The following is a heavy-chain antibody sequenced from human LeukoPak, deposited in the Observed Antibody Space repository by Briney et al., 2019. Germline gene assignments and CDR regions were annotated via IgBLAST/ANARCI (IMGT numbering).Heavy chain of an antibody. D-gene: IGHD2-2*01. V-gene: IGHV1-2*02. CDR2: INPNGGGT. J-gene: IGHJ4*02. CDR1: GYTFTGYY. Sequence: ASVKVSCKASGYTFTGYYMHWVRQAPGQGLEWMGWINPNGGGTNYAQKLQGRVTMTTDTSTSTAYMELRSLRSDDTAVYYCAREGGYCSSTSCQPEFDYWGQGTLVTVSS. CDR3: AREGGYCSSTSCQPEFDY.